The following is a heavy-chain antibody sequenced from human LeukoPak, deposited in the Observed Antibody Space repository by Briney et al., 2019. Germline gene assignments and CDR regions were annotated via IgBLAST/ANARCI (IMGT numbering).Heavy chain of an antibody. CDR3: TRVRYYDSSGYPYHTLNWFDP. J-gene: IGHJ5*02. CDR2: IIPIFGTA. V-gene: IGHV1-69*13. D-gene: IGHD3-22*01. Sequence: SVKVSCKASGGTFSSYAISWVRQAPGQGLEWMGGIIPIFGTANYAQKFQGRVTITADESTSTAYMELSSLRSEDTAVYYCTRVRYYDSSGYPYHTLNWFDPWGQGTLVTVSS. CDR1: GGTFSSYA.